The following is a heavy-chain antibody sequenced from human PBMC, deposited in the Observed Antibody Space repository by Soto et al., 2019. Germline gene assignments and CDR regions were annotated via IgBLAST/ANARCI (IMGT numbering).Heavy chain of an antibody. CDR2: INPNSGGT. J-gene: IGHJ6*02. Sequence: QVQLVQSGAEVKKPGASVKVSCKASGYTFTGYYMHWVRQAPGQGLEWMGWINPNSGGTKYAQKFQGRVTMTRDTSISTAYMELSRLRSDDTAVYYCARDIVVVPAARIGMDVWGQGTTVTVSS. D-gene: IGHD2-2*01. CDR1: GYTFTGYY. V-gene: IGHV1-2*02. CDR3: ARDIVVVPAARIGMDV.